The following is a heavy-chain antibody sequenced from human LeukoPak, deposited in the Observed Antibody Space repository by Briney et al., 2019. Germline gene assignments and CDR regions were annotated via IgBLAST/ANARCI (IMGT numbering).Heavy chain of an antibody. CDR3: ARWGSEVPDAMPMYYYYGMDV. Sequence: SETLSLTCTVSGGSISSYYWSWIRHPPGKGLERIGYIYYSGSTTYNPSLKSRVTISVDTSKNQFSLKLSSVTAADTAVYYCARWGSEVPDAMPMYYYYGMDVWGQGTTVTVSS. J-gene: IGHJ6*02. CDR2: IYYSGST. D-gene: IGHD2-2*01. CDR1: GGSISSYY. V-gene: IGHV4-59*01.